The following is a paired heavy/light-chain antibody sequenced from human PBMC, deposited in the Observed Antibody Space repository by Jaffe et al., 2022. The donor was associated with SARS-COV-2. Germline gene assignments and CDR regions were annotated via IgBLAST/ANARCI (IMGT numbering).Light chain of an antibody. V-gene: IGLV1-40*01. Sequence: QSVLTQPPSVSGAPGQRITISCTGSSSNIGAGYDVHWYQQLPGTAPKLLIYDNNNRPSGVPDRFSGSKSGTSASLAITGLQAEDEADYYCQSYDSSLSIVLFGGGTKLTVL. J-gene: IGLJ2*01. CDR3: QSYDSSLSIVL. CDR2: DNN. CDR1: SSNIGAGYD.
Heavy chain of an antibody. J-gene: IGHJ6*03. CDR1: GFTFSSFV. CDR3: ARVGTMVRGVTVLYYYYLDV. V-gene: IGHV3-30*04. D-gene: IGHD3-10*01. Sequence: QVQLVESGGDVVQPGRSLRLSCVVSGFTFSSFVMHWVRQAPGKGLEWVAVISYDGDTKYYGDSVKGRFTISRDNSKNTLYLQMNSLRPEDTAVYHCARVGTMVRGVTVLYYYYLDVWGKGTTVTVSS. CDR2: ISYDGDTK.